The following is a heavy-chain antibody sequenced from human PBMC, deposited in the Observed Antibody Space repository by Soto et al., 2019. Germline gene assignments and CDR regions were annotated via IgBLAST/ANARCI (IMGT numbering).Heavy chain of an antibody. V-gene: IGHV4-61*05. CDR2: IYYSGST. J-gene: IGHJ6*02. CDR1: GGSINIGGYY. CDR3: AGSIAVAGNYYYYYGMDV. D-gene: IGHD6-19*01. Sequence: PSDTLSLTCTVSGGSINIGGYYWVWIRQPPGKGLEWIGYIYYSGSTNYNPSLKSRVTISVDKSKNQFSLKLSSVTAADTAVYYCAGSIAVAGNYYYYYGMDVWGQGTTVTV.